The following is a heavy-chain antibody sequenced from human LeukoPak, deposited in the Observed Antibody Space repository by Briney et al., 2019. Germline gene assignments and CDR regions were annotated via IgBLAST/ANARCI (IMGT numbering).Heavy chain of an antibody. D-gene: IGHD5-12*01. CDR3: AREGGYSGYDHLFDP. CDR1: GGSISSYY. Sequence: SETLSLTCTVSGGSISSYYWSWIRQPAGKGLEWIGRIYTSGSTNYNPSLKSRVTMSVDTSKNPFSLKLSSVTAADTVVYYCAREGGYSGYDHLFDPWGQGTLVTVSS. J-gene: IGHJ5*02. V-gene: IGHV4-4*07. CDR2: IYTSGST.